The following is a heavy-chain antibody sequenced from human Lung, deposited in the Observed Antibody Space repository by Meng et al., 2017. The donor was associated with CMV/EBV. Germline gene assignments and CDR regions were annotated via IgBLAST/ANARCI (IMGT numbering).Heavy chain of an antibody. CDR2: LIPVLNKA. Sequence: QVQLVQSGAEVKKPGSSVKVACKTSGGSFSTYTFSWVRQDPGKGLEWMGGLIPVLNKAKSAPRFQDRVTFTADETTTTAYMELSSLTFEDTAVYFCARGRGNQPLFDFWGQGTLVTVSS. D-gene: IGHD2/OR15-2a*01. J-gene: IGHJ4*02. V-gene: IGHV1-69*10. CDR3: ARGRGNQPLFDF. CDR1: GGSFSTYT.